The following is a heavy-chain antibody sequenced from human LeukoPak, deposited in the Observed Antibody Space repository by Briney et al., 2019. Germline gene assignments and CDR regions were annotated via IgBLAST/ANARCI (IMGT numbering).Heavy chain of an antibody. CDR3: VKGYCSSISCYGDY. D-gene: IGHD2-2*01. V-gene: IGHV3-64D*06. J-gene: IGHJ4*02. CDR1: GFTFKKYA. CDR2: INSNGGRT. Sequence: GGSLRLSCSASGFTFKKYAMHWVRQAPGKGLEYVSAINSNGGRTYYAGSVKGRFTISRVNSKNTLFLQMSSLRAEDTAVYYCVKGYCSSISCYGDYWGQGTLVTFSS.